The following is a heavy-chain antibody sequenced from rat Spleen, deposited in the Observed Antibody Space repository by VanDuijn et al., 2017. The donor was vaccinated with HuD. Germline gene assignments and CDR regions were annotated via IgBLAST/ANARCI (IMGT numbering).Heavy chain of an antibody. Sequence: QLQESGPGLVKPSQSLSLTCSVTVYSITSSYRWNWIRKFPGNKLEWMGYINGAGSTNYNPSLKSRISITRDTSKNQFFLQVNSVIIEDTATYYCARIRDVMDVWGQGASVTVSS. J-gene: IGHJ4*01. CDR1: VYSITSSYR. CDR3: ARIRDVMDV. V-gene: IGHV3-3*01. D-gene: IGHD1-6*01. CDR2: INGAGST.